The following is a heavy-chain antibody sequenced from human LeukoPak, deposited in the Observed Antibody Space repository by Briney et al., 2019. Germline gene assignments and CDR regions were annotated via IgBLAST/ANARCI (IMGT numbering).Heavy chain of an antibody. CDR3: AKIPYGDYVLDYYYYMDV. V-gene: IGHV3-30*02. J-gene: IGHJ6*03. CDR1: GFTFSSYG. D-gene: IGHD4-17*01. CDR2: IRYDGSKK. Sequence: GGSLRLSCAAAGFTFSSYGMHWVRQAPGKGLEWVAFIRYDGSKKFYADSVKGRFTISRDNSKNTLYLQMYSLRAEDTAVYYCAKIPYGDYVLDYYYYMDVWGKGTTVTISS.